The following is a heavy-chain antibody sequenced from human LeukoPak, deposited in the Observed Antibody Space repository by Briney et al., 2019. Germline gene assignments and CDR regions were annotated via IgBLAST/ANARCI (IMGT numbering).Heavy chain of an antibody. J-gene: IGHJ5*02. CDR2: INSDGSST. D-gene: IGHD6-13*01. V-gene: IGHV3-74*01. Sequence: GGSLRLSCAASGFTFSSYWMHWVRQAPGKGLVWVSRINSDGSSTSYADSVKGRFTISRDNAKNTLYLQMNSLRAEDTAVYYCAKGIAAADPNWFDPWGQGTLVTVSS. CDR1: GFTFSSYW. CDR3: AKGIAAADPNWFDP.